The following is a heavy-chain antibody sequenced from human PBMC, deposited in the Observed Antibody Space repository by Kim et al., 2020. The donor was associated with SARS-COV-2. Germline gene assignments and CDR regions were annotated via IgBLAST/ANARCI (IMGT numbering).Heavy chain of an antibody. J-gene: IGHJ5*02. CDR3: ARRGTGYCSSTSCYTHWFDP. V-gene: IGHV3-21*01. D-gene: IGHD2-2*02. CDR2: ISSSSSYI. CDR1: GFTFSSYS. Sequence: GGSLRLSCAASGFTFSSYSMNWVRQAPGKGLEWVSSISSSSSYIYYADSVKGRFTISRDNAKNSLYLQMNSLRAEDTAVYYCARRGTGYCSSTSCYTHWFDPWGQGTLVTVSS.